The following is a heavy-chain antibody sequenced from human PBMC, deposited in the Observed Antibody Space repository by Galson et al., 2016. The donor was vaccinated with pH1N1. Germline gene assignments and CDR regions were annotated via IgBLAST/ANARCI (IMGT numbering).Heavy chain of an antibody. CDR2: ISSGGRTI. Sequence: SLRLSCAASGFTFTSFTMNWVRQAPGKGLEWISYISSGGRTIHYADSVKGRFTISRDNARNSLYLEMNSLRAEDTAVYYCARDLTRRGSLPGYYLDYWGQGTLVTVS. J-gene: IGHJ4*02. CDR3: ARDLTRRGSLPGYYLDY. V-gene: IGHV3-48*01. D-gene: IGHD2-15*01. CDR1: GFTFTSFT.